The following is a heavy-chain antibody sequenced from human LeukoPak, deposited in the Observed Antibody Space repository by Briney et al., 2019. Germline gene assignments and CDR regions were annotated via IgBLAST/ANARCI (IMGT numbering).Heavy chain of an antibody. V-gene: IGHV3-11*04. CDR2: ISSSGSTI. CDR1: GFTFSDYY. J-gene: IGHJ4*02. CDR3: ARAYYGSALPFDY. Sequence: PGGSLRLSCAATGFTFSDYYMSWIRQAPGKGLEWVSYISSSGSTIYYADSVEGRFTISRDNAKNSLYLQMNSLRAEDTAVYYCARAYYGSALPFDYWGQGTLVTVSS. D-gene: IGHD3-10*01.